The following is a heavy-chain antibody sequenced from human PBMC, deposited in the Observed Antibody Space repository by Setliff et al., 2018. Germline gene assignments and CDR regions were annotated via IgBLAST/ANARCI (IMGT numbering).Heavy chain of an antibody. Sequence: SETLSLTCAVYGGSFSGYYWSWIRQPPGKGLEWIGEINHSGSTNYNPSLKSRVTISVDTSKNQFSLKLSSVTTADTAVYYCARFRRGVALGWFDPWGQGTLVTVSS. CDR2: INHSGST. CDR1: GGSFSGYY. V-gene: IGHV4-34*01. D-gene: IGHD3-10*01. CDR3: ARFRRGVALGWFDP. J-gene: IGHJ5*02.